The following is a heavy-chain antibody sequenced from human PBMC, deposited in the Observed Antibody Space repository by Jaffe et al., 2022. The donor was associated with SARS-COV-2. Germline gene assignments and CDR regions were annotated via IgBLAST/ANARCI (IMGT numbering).Heavy chain of an antibody. CDR3: ARRGAGGGAFDI. V-gene: IGHV5-51*03. CDR1: GYRFSTSW. Sequence: EGQLVQSGAEVKEPGESLKISCKTSGYRFSTSWIGWVRQMPEKGLEWMGIIFPSDSDTRYSPSFQDQVTISADKSISTAYLQWRSLKASDTAMYYCARRGAGGGAFDIWGQGTMVTVSS. CDR2: IFPSDSDT. J-gene: IGHJ3*02. D-gene: IGHD3-16*01.